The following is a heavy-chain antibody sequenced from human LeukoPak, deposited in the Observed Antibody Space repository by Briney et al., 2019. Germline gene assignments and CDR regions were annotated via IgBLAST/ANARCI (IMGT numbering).Heavy chain of an antibody. V-gene: IGHV4-4*07. CDR1: GGSISTYY. CDR3: ARVGNWSSSWYGYYYYGMDV. CDR2: IYTSGST. J-gene: IGHJ6*02. Sequence: SETLSLTCTVFGGSISTYYWSWIRQPPGKGLEWIGCIYTSGSTTYSPSLKSRVTMLIDTSRNQFSLKLTSVTAADTAVYYCARVGNWSSSWYGYYYYGMDVWGQGTTVTVSS. D-gene: IGHD6-13*01.